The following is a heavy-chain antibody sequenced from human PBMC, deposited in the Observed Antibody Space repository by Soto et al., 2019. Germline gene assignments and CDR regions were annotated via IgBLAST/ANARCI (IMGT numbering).Heavy chain of an antibody. V-gene: IGHV1-2*02. CDR3: ARRPGYCSSTSCYPLDY. J-gene: IGHJ4*02. Sequence: ASVKVSCKASGYTFTGYYMHWVRQAPGQGLEWMGWINPNSGGTNYAQKFQGRVTMTRDASISTAYMELSRLRSDDTAVYYCARRPGYCSSTSCYPLDYWRQGTLVTVSS. D-gene: IGHD2-2*01. CDR2: INPNSGGT. CDR1: GYTFTGYY.